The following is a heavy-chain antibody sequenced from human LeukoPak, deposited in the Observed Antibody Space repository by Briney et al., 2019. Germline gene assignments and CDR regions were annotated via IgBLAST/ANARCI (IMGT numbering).Heavy chain of an antibody. CDR2: INPNSGGT. V-gene: IGHV1-2*02. CDR3: ASGTDSSGYYGPYYYYMDV. D-gene: IGHD3-22*01. J-gene: IGHJ6*03. Sequence: EASVKVSCKASGYTFTGYYMHWVRQAPGQGLEWMGWINPNSGGTNYAQKFQGRVTMTRDTSISTAYMELSRLRSDDTAVYYCASGTDSSGYYGPYYYYMDVWGKGTTVTVSS. CDR1: GYTFTGYY.